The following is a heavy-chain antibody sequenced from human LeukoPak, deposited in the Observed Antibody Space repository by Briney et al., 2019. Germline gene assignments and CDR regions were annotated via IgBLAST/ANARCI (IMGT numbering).Heavy chain of an antibody. CDR3: AKDPGIVVVTAKFDY. D-gene: IGHD2-21*02. Sequence: GGSLRLSCAASGFMFSNYAMSWVRQAPGRGLEWVSAVKTSAGDTYYADSVRGRFTISRDNSKSTVYLQMNSLRAEDTAVYYCAKDPGIVVVTAKFDYWGQGTLVTVSS. CDR2: VKTSAGDT. J-gene: IGHJ4*02. CDR1: GFMFSNYA. V-gene: IGHV3-23*01.